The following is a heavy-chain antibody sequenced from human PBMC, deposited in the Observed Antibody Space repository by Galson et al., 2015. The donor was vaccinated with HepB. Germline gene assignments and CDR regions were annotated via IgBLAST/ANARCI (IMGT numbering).Heavy chain of an antibody. CDR2: ISSSSYI. CDR3: ARDTATDGWYFDL. D-gene: IGHD5-18*01. CDR1: GFTFSSSS. J-gene: IGHJ2*01. Sequence: SLRLSCAASGFTFSSSSMNWDRQAPGKGLEWVSSISSSSYIYYADSVKGRFTISRDNAKNSLYLQMNSLRAEDTAVYYCARDTATDGWYFDLWGRGTLVTVSS. V-gene: IGHV3-21*01.